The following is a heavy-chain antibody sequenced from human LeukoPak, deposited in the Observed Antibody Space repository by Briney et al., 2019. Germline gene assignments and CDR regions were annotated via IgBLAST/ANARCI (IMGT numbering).Heavy chain of an antibody. Sequence: SETLSLTCSVSGGSIGSSSYYWGWIRQPPGKGLEWIGNTYYSGSTYFNPSLKSRVTISVDTSKNQFSLKLSAVAAADTAVYYCASVRRGFGESSKYYSYYYMDVWGIGTTVTISS. CDR1: GGSIGSSSYY. CDR2: TYYSGST. J-gene: IGHJ6*03. V-gene: IGHV4-39*01. CDR3: ASVRRGFGESSKYYSYYYMDV. D-gene: IGHD3-10*01.